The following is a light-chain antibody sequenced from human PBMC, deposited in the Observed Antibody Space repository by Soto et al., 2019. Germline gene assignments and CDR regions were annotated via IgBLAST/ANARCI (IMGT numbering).Light chain of an antibody. CDR3: SSYAGNNILL. CDR1: SSDVGGYNY. J-gene: IGLJ2*01. Sequence: QPVLTQPPSASGSPGQSVTISCTGTSSDVGGYNYVSWYQQHPGKAPKLMIYEITKRPSGVPDRFSGSRSGNTASLTVSGLQAEDEADYYCSSYAGNNILLFGGGTQLTVL. CDR2: EIT. V-gene: IGLV2-8*01.